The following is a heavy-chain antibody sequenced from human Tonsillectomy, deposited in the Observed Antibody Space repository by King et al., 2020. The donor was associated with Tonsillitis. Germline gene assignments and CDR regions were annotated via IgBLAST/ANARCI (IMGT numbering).Heavy chain of an antibody. V-gene: IGHV3-23*04. D-gene: IGHD6-19*01. Sequence: VQLVESGGGLVQPGGSLRLSCAASGFTFSSYAMSWVRQAPGKGLEWVAVISGSGGSTYYADSVKGRFTISRDNSKNTLYLQMNSLRTEDKAVYYCGKAAYSSCWYRGMSDYWGQGTPVNVA. J-gene: IGHJ4*02. CDR3: GKAAYSSCWYRGMSDY. CDR2: ISGSGGST. CDR1: GFTFSSYA.